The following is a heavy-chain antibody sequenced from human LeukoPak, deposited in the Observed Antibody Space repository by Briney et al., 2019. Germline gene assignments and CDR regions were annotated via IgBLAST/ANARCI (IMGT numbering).Heavy chain of an antibody. CDR3: ATDWSPQIAGIHYDAFDI. D-gene: IGHD2-21*01. J-gene: IGHJ3*02. CDR2: IRKDGSVK. V-gene: IGHV3-7*01. CDR1: GFTFSSYW. Sequence: GGSLRLSCAASGFTFSSYWMTWVRQAPGKGLEWVANIRKDGSVKSYVDSVKGRFTISRDNAKNSLFLQMNNLGAEDMALYYCATDWSPQIAGIHYDAFDIWGQGTMVTVSS.